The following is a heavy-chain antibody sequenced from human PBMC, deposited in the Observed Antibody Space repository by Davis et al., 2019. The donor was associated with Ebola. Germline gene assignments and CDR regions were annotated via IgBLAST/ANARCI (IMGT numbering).Heavy chain of an antibody. CDR1: GDSVSSAG. J-gene: IGHJ6*02. Sequence: HSQTLSLTCAISGDSVSSAGWNWIRQSPSRGLEWLGRTYYSSKWYNDYAVSVKSRITINPDTSKNQFSLQLNSVTPEDTAVYYCVRGWDRHGMGVWGQGTTVTVSS. D-gene: IGHD1-26*01. CDR2: TYYSSKWYN. CDR3: VRGWDRHGMGV. V-gene: IGHV6-1*01.